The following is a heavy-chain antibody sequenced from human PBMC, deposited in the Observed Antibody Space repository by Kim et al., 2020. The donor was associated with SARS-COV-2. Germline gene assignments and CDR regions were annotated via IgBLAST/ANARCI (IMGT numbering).Heavy chain of an antibody. CDR2: ISYDGSNK. CDR1: GFTFSSYA. CDR3: ARGGRGGWIQLWGDAFDI. D-gene: IGHD5-18*01. V-gene: IGHV3-30*04. Sequence: GGSLRLSCAASGFTFSSYAMHWVRQAPGKGLEWVAVISYDGSNKYYADSVKGRFTISRDNSKNTLYLQMNSLRAEDTAVYYCARGGRGGWIQLWGDAFDIWGQGTMVTVSS. J-gene: IGHJ3*02.